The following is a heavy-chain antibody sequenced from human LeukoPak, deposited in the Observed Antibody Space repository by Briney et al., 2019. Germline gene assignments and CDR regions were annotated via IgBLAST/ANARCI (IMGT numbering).Heavy chain of an antibody. J-gene: IGHJ4*02. CDR1: GYTFTNYD. CDR2: KNPNSGNS. CDR3: AREGLDY. V-gene: IGHV1-8*01. Sequence: ASVKVSCKASGYTFTNYDINWVRQATGQGLEWMGYKNPNSGNSAYAQKFQGRVTVTTDASITTAYMELSGLRSEDTALYYCAREGLDYWGQGTLVTVSS.